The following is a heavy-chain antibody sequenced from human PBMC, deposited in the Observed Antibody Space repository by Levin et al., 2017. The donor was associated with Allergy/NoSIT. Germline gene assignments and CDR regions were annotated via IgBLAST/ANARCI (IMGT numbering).Heavy chain of an antibody. Sequence: SETLSLTCTVSGGSISSYYWSWIRQPPGKGLEWIGYIYYSGSTNYNPSLKSRVTISVDTSKNQFSLKLSSVTAADTAVYYFARVPKGYSGYDWFFDYWGQGTLVTVSS. V-gene: IGHV4-59*01. CDR3: ARVPKGYSGYDWFFDY. D-gene: IGHD5-12*01. CDR2: IYYSGST. J-gene: IGHJ4*02. CDR1: GGSISSYY.